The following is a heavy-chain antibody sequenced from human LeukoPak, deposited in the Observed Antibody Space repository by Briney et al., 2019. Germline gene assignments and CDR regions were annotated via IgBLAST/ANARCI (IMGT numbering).Heavy chain of an antibody. CDR1: GGSISSYY. CDR3: ARDRGYGMDV. CDR2: IYYSGST. Sequence: SETLSLTCTVSGGSISSYYWSWIRQPPGKGLEWIGYIYYSGSTNYNPSLKSRVTISVDTSKNQFSLKLSSVTAADTAVYYCARDRGYGMDVWGQGTMATVSS. V-gene: IGHV4-59*01. J-gene: IGHJ6*02.